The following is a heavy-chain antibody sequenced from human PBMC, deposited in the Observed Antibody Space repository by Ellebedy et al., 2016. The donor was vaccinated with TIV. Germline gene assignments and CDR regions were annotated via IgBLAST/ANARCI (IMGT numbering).Heavy chain of an antibody. CDR2: MSGSGVST. D-gene: IGHD3-22*01. V-gene: IGHV3-23*01. Sequence: GESLKISCAASGFTLRSYGMSWVRQAPGKGLEWVSAMSGSGVSTSYADSVKGRFTISRDNSKNTLYLQMNSLRAEDTAVYYCAKSEYYYDTSGQSYRGDSEWGYYFDFWGQGTLVSVSS. J-gene: IGHJ4*02. CDR1: GFTLRSYG. CDR3: AKSEYYYDTSGQSYRGDSEWGYYFDF.